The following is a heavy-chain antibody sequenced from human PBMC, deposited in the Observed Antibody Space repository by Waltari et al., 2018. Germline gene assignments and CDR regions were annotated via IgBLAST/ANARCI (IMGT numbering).Heavy chain of an antibody. D-gene: IGHD6-25*01. CDR2: IDSSGST. CDR3: ARDPPGVAAAGPGRG. V-gene: IGHV3-66*02. Sequence: EVQLVESGGGLVQPGGSLRLSCAASGITVGNNYMSWVRQAPGKGRELISLIDSSGSTYYADSWKGRFTISRDKSKNTLYLPMNSLRSEDTAVYFCARDPPGVAAAGPGRGWGQGTLVTVSS. CDR1: GITVGNNY. J-gene: IGHJ4*02.